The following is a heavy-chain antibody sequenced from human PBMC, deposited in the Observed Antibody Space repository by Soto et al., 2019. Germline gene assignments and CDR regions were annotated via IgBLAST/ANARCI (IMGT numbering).Heavy chain of an antibody. D-gene: IGHD6-13*01. J-gene: IGHJ4*02. CDR3: AKGPGTAPLFDY. V-gene: IGHV3-73*01. CDR1: GFTFSGSA. CDR2: IRSKTNSYAT. Sequence: GGSLRLSCAASGFTFSGSAMHWVRQASGKGLEWVGRIRSKTNSYATAYAASVKGRFTISRDDSKDTAYLQMNSLRAEDTAVYYCAKGPGTAPLFDYWGQGTLVTVSS.